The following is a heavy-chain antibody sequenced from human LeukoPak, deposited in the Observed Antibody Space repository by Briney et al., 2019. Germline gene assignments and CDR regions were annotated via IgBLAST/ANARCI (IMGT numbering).Heavy chain of an antibody. CDR1: GGSFSGS. J-gene: IGHJ4*02. CDR3: TRDQVAY. CDR2: IHHSGST. Sequence: SETLSLTCAVYGGSFSGSWSWIRQPPGKGLEWNGEIHHSGSTNYNPSLKSRVTMSVDTSKNQFSLKLSSVTAADTAVYYCTRDQVAYWGQGTLVTVSS. V-gene: IGHV4-34*01.